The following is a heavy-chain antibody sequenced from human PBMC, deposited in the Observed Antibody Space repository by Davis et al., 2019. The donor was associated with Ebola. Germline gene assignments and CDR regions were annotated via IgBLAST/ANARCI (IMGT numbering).Heavy chain of an antibody. V-gene: IGHV3-7*01. J-gene: IGHJ4*02. D-gene: IGHD2-15*01. Sequence: GESLKISCAASGFTFDSHWMDWVRQAPGKGPEWVAHIKQDGSQKYYVDSVKGRFTISRDNAQTSVSLQMNSLRVEDTGIYYCVRDAGWQRLDNWGQGTLVTVSS. CDR3: VRDAGWQRLDN. CDR2: IKQDGSQK. CDR1: GFTFDSHW.